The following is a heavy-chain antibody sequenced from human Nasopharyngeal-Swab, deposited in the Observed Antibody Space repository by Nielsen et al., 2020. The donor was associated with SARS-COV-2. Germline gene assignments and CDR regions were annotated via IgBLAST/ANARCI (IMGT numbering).Heavy chain of an antibody. CDR2: IIPIFGTA. CDR1: GGTFSSYA. D-gene: IGHD3-22*01. CDR3: ARAPYDSSGYYYPPFDY. V-gene: IGHV1-69*13. J-gene: IGHJ4*02. Sequence: SVKVSCKASGGTFSSYAISWVRQAPGQGLEWMGGIIPIFGTANYAQKFQGRVTITADESTSTAYMELSSLRSEDTAVYYCARAPYDSSGYYYPPFDYWGQGTLVTVSS.